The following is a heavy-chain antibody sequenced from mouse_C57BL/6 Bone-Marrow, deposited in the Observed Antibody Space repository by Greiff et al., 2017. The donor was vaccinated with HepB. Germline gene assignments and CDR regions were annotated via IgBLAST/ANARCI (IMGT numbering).Heavy chain of an antibody. CDR1: GFNIKDDY. D-gene: IGHD1-1*01. Sequence: EVQLQQSGAELVRPGASVKLSCTASGFNIKDDYMHWVKQRPEQGLEWIGWIDPENGDTEYASKFQGKATITADTSSNTAYLQLSSLTSEDTAVYYCTTISATVPRLGFAYWGQGTLVTVSA. J-gene: IGHJ3*01. CDR3: TTISATVPRLGFAY. V-gene: IGHV14-4*01. CDR2: IDPENGDT.